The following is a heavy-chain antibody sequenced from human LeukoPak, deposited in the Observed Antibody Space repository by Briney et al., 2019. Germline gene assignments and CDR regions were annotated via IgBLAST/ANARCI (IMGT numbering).Heavy chain of an antibody. D-gene: IGHD6-19*01. CDR2: ISAYNGNT. CDR1: GYTFTSYG. CDR3: ARDRITVAGISWYFDL. V-gene: IGHV1-18*01. Sequence: GASVKVSCKASGYTFTSYGISWVRQAPGEGLEWMGWISAYNGNTNYAQKLQGRVTMTTDKSTSTAYMELRSLRYDDTAVYYCARDRITVAGISWYFDLWGRGTLVTVSS. J-gene: IGHJ2*01.